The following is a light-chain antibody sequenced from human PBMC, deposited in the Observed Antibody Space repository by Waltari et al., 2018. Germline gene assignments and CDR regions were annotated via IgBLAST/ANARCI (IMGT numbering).Light chain of an antibody. Sequence: EIVLTQSPGTLSLSPGERATLSCRASQSISNNYVGWYQQHPGQAPRLPIYSASRRATGIPDRFSGSGSGTDFTLTITRLEPEDFAVYYCQQYGGSPRTFGQGTRVDVK. CDR3: QQYGGSPRT. CDR2: SAS. CDR1: QSISNNY. J-gene: IGKJ1*01. V-gene: IGKV3-20*01.